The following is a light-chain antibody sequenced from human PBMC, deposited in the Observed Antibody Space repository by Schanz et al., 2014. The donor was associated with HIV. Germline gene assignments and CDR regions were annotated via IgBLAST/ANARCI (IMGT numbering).Light chain of an antibody. CDR2: DDN. J-gene: IGLJ3*02. CDR1: SSNIGSNT. V-gene: IGLV1-44*01. Sequence: QSVVTQPPSASGTPGQRVTISCSGSSSNIGSNTVNWYQQLPGTAPKLLIYDDNQRPSGVPDRFSGSRSGTSASLAISGVRSEDEADYYCATWDDSLSGRVFGGGIKLTVL. CDR3: ATWDDSLSGRV.